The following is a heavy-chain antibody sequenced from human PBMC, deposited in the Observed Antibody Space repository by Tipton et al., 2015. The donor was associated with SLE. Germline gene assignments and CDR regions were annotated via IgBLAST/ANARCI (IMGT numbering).Heavy chain of an antibody. CDR3: ARDVPLHLGELSFSIDY. CDR2: IYYSGST. D-gene: IGHD3-16*02. CDR1: GGPISSHY. J-gene: IGHJ4*02. Sequence: TLSLTCTVSGGPISSHYWSWIRQPPGKGLEWIGYIYYSGSTYYNPSLKSRVTISVDTSKNQFSLKLSSVTAADTAVYYCARDVPLHLGELSFSIDYWGQGTLVTVSS. V-gene: IGHV4-4*08.